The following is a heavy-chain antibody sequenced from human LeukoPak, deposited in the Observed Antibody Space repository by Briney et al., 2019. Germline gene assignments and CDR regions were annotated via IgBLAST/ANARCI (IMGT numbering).Heavy chain of an antibody. CDR1: NASIISSSYY. CDR3: ARQKILDDNYDSSGYYVDQ. J-gene: IGHJ4*02. D-gene: IGHD3-22*01. V-gene: IGHV4-39*01. CDR2: IYYRGRT. Sequence: SETLSLTCSVSNASIISSSYYWGWIRQPPGKGLEWIGSIYYRGRTYYNPSLKIRVTISADTSKNQFSLNLNSVTASDTAVYYCARQKILDDNYDSSGYYVDQWGQGSLVTVSS.